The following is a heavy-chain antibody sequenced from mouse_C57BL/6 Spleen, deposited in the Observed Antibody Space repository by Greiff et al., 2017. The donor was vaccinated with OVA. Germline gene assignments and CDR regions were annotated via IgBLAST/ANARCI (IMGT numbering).Heavy chain of an antibody. Sequence: QVQLQQPGAELVRPGSSVKLSCKASGYTFTSYWMHWVRQRPIQGLEWIGNIDPSDSETHYNQKFKDKVTLTVDKSSSTAYMQLSSLTSEDSAVYYCSRRKNGSTYTMDYWGQGTSVTVSS. V-gene: IGHV1-52*01. CDR3: SRRKNGSTYTMDY. CDR1: GYTFTSYW. D-gene: IGHD1-1*01. CDR2: IDPSDSET. J-gene: IGHJ4*01.